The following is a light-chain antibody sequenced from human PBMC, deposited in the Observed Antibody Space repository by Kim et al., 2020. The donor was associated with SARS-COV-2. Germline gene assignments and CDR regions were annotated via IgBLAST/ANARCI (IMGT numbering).Light chain of an antibody. Sequence: ASVGDRVTITCRASQTISTYLNWYQQKPGKAPKLLIYAASSLQSEVPSRFSGSGSGTYFTLTISSLQPEDFATYYCQHSYTTPVTFGQGTRLEIK. CDR1: QTISTY. V-gene: IGKV1-39*01. CDR3: QHSYTTPVT. J-gene: IGKJ5*01. CDR2: AAS.